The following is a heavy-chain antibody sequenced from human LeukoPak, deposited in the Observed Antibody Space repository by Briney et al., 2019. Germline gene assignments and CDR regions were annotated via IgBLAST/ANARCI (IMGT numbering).Heavy chain of an antibody. CDR3: AKSADFWGGYYTSGTVGG. CDR1: GFTFSSYG. J-gene: IGHJ4*02. Sequence: GRSLRLSCAASGFTFSSYGMHWVRQAPGKGLEWVAFIRYDGSNKYYADSVKGRFTISRDNSKNTLYLQMNSLRAEDTAVYYCAKSADFWGGYYTSGTVGGGGQGTLVTVSS. CDR2: IRYDGSNK. V-gene: IGHV3-30*02. D-gene: IGHD3-3*01.